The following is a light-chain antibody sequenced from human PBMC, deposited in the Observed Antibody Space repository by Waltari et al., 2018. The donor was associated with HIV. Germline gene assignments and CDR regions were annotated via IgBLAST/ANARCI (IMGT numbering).Light chain of an antibody. J-gene: IGLJ2*01. CDR3: AAWDDSLKGVA. CDR1: RSNIGSNI. CDR2: ANA. V-gene: IGLV1-44*01. Sequence: QSVLTQPPSASGTPGQRVTIPCSGSRSNIGSNIVNWYQQLPGTAPKLLIDANAQRTSGVLDRFSGSKSGTSASLAISGLQSEDEADYFCAAWDDSLKGVAFGGGTKLTVL.